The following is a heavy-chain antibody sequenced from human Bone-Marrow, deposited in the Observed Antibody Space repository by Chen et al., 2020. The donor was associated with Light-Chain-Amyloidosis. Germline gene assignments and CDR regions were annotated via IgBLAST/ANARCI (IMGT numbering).Heavy chain of an antibody. CDR1: GGSIPSGSFY. Sequence: QLQLQESGSGLVTSSQTLSLTCAVSGGSIPSGSFYWNWIRQPLGKGLEWIGYVYPSGSTYYNPSLNSRVTISVDLSENHFSLTLRSLTAADSAVYYCARGNWNDLAFDVWGQGTLVTVSS. CDR3: ARGNWNDLAFDV. V-gene: IGHV4-30-2*01. J-gene: IGHJ3*01. CDR2: VYPSGST. D-gene: IGHD1-1*01.